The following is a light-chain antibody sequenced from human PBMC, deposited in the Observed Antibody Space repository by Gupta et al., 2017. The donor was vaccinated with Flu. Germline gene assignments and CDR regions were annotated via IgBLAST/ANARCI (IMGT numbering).Light chain of an antibody. J-gene: IGKJ1*01. CDR3: QKDDDAPWT. V-gene: IGKV1-27*01. Sequence: IQMTQSPSSLSAAVGDRVTITCQASQDIRSSLAWYQQKPGKAPKVLIYGASTLHFGVPSRFSGSGSGTHFTLTISSLQPDDVATYYCQKDDDAPWTFGQGTKVEVK. CDR1: QDIRSS. CDR2: GAS.